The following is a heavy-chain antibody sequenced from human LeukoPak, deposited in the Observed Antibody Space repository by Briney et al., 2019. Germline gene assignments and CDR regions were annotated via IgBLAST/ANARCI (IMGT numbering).Heavy chain of an antibody. D-gene: IGHD1-26*01. CDR3: ASYSGSYRR. V-gene: IGHV4-59*08. CDR1: GGSISSYY. Sequence: SETLSLTCTVSGGSISSYYWSWIRQPPGKGLEWIGYIYYSGSTNYNPSLKSRVTISVDTSKNQFSLKLSSVTAADTAVYYCASYSGSYRRWGQGTLVTVSS. CDR2: IYYSGST. J-gene: IGHJ4*02.